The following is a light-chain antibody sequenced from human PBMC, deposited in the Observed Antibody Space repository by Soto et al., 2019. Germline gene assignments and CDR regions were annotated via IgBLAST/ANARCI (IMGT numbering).Light chain of an antibody. CDR2: GSS. Sequence: EIVLTQSPGTLYLSPGEGATLSCRASQRVSNNFVAWYQQRPGKAPRPLIYGSSSRASGISDRCSGSGSGTDFTLTIRRLEPEDFAVYYCQQYCCSLLSFGGGTKVEIK. CDR3: QQYCCSLLS. J-gene: IGKJ4*01. V-gene: IGKV3-20*01. CDR1: QRVSNNF.